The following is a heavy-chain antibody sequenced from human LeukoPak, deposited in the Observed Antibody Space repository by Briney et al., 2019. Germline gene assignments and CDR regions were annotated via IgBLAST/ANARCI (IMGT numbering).Heavy chain of an antibody. V-gene: IGHV1-69*04. CDR3: ARDLRFIPNNWFDP. CDR2: IIPILGTA. J-gene: IGHJ5*02. Sequence: ASVKVSCKASGGTFSSYAISWVRQAPGQGLEWMGRIIPILGTANYAQKFQGRVTITADKSTSTAYMELSSLRSEDTAVYYCARDLRFIPNNWFDPWGQGTLVTVSS. D-gene: IGHD2-21*01. CDR1: GGTFSSYA.